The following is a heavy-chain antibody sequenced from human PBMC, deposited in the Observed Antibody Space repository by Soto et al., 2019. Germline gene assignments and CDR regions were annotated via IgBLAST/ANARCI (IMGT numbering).Heavy chain of an antibody. Sequence: VQLVQSGAEVKKPGASVTVSCKASGYTFSSYSFNWVRQAPGQGLEWMGLISAHNGDTDYTQKPQGRVTMTTDTSTSTAYMELRSRTADATAVYFCARDGAVGAQALVRRWGQATVVTVSS. CDR1: GYTFSSYS. D-gene: IGHD1-26*01. V-gene: IGHV1-18*01. CDR2: ISAHNGDT. CDR3: ARDGAVGAQALVRR. J-gene: IGHJ1*01.